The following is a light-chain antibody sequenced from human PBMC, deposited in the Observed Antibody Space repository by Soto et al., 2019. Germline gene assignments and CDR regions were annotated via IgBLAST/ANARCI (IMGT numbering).Light chain of an antibody. V-gene: IGKV3-15*01. J-gene: IGKJ1*01. Sequence: EIVLTQAPATLSVSQGERAXLSCXXSQSVSSNLAWYQQKVGQAPRVLIYDASTRATGIPGRFSGSGSGTEFTLTISSLQSEDFAVYYCQQYNNWPETFGQGTKV. CDR3: QQYNNWPET. CDR1: QSVSSN. CDR2: DAS.